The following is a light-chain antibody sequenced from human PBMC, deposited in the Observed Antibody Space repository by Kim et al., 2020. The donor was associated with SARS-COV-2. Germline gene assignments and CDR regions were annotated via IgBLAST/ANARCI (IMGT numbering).Light chain of an antibody. CDR2: WNT. V-gene: IGLV1-47*01. CDR3: ATWDDSLRAWV. J-gene: IGLJ3*02. CDR1: TSDIGNNF. Sequence: GPRVTHSCSGSTSDIGNNFLYWYQQPPGPAPKLLIFWNTQRPSGVPDRFSCSKSGTSASLAISGLRSEDEADYYCATWDDSLRAWVFGGGTQLTVL.